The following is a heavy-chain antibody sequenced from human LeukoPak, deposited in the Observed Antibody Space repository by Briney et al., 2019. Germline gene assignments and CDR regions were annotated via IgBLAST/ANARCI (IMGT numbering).Heavy chain of an antibody. CDR3: AGLAGMYYYDSSGPFDY. Sequence: SVKVSCKASGGTFISYAISWVRQAPGQGLEWMGGIIPIFGTANYAQKFQGRVTITADESTSTAYMELSSLRSEDTAVYYCAGLAGMYYYDSSGPFDYWGQGTLVTVSS. CDR2: IIPIFGTA. D-gene: IGHD3-22*01. CDR1: GGTFISYA. J-gene: IGHJ4*02. V-gene: IGHV1-69*13.